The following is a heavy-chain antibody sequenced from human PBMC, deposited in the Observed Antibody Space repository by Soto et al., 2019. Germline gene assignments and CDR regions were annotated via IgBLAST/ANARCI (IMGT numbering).Heavy chain of an antibody. Sequence: QVQLMQSGAEVKKPGASVKVSCKASGYTFTTYDINWVRRATGQGLEWMGWMNPNSGNTVYAQKFQGRVTMTRNTSISTAYMELSSLRSEDTAVYYCARGGRYGSGSYYDYWGQGSLVTVSS. D-gene: IGHD3-10*01. CDR1: GYTFTTYD. CDR2: MNPNSGNT. CDR3: ARGGRYGSGSYYDY. J-gene: IGHJ4*02. V-gene: IGHV1-8*01.